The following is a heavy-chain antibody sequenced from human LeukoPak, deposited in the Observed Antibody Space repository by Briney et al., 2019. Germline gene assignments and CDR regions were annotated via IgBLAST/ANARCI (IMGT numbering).Heavy chain of an antibody. V-gene: IGHV4-31*03. Sequence: ASQTLSLTCTVSGGSISSGVYYWSWIRQHPGKGLEWIGYIYYSGSTYYNPSLKSRVTISVDTSKNQIPLKLSSVTAADTAVYYCARGRAHREAVTTNGFDAFDIWGQGATVTVSS. CDR1: GGSISSGVYY. J-gene: IGHJ3*02. CDR2: IYYSGST. CDR3: ARGRAHREAVTTNGFDAFDI. D-gene: IGHD4-17*01.